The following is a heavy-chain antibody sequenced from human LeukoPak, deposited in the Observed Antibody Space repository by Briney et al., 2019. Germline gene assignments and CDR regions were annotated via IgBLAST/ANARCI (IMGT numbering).Heavy chain of an antibody. CDR3: ARDGNYYGSGSLAGYNWFDP. Sequence: GGSLRLSCAASGFTFSSYAMSWVRQAPGKGLEWVSAISGSGGSTYYADSVKGRFTISRDNSKNTLYLQMNSLRAEDTAVYYCARDGNYYGSGSLAGYNWFDPWGQGTLVTVSS. CDR1: GFTFSSYA. D-gene: IGHD3-10*01. J-gene: IGHJ5*02. V-gene: IGHV3-23*01. CDR2: ISGSGGST.